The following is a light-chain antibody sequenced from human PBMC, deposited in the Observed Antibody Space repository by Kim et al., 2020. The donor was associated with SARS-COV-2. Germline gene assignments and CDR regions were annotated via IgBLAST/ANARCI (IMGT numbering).Light chain of an antibody. Sequence: EIVLTQSPATLSLSLGERATLSCRASQSVSSYLAWYQQKPGQAPRLLIYDASNRATGIPARFSGSGSGTDFTLTISSLEPEDFAVYYCQQRSNWPPYTFGQGIKLEI. CDR2: DAS. V-gene: IGKV3-11*01. J-gene: IGKJ2*01. CDR3: QQRSNWPPYT. CDR1: QSVSSY.